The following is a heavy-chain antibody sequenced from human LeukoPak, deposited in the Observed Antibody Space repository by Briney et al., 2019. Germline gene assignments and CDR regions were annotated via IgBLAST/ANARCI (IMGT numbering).Heavy chain of an antibody. CDR2: IKEDGSEK. V-gene: IGHV3-7*01. CDR3: ATDVGAD. J-gene: IGHJ4*02. CDR1: GFTFSSSW. Sequence: GGSLRLSCAASGFTFSSSWTTWVRQTPGKGLEWVANIKEDGSEKYYVDSVKGRFTISRDNAKNSLYLQMNSLRAEDTALYYCATDVGADWGQGTLVTVSS.